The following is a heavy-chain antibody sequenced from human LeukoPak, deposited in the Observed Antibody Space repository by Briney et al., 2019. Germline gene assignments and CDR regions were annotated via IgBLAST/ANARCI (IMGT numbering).Heavy chain of an antibody. D-gene: IGHD6-19*01. CDR2: ISDSGDIT. V-gene: IGHV3-23*01. CDR1: GFTFSSYA. CDR3: AKDARRTSGWYFFDY. Sequence: GGSLRLSCAASGFTFSSYAMGWVRQASGKGLEWVSVISDSGDITYYADSVKGRFTISRDNSKNTLFLQMNSLRAEDTAVYYCAKDARRTSGWYFFDYWGQGTLVTVSS. J-gene: IGHJ4*02.